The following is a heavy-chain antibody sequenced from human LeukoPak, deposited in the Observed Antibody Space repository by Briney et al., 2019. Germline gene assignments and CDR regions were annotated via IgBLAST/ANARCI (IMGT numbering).Heavy chain of an antibody. CDR2: IYYSGST. CDR3: ARDRYYYDTSGYYSTFDT. D-gene: IGHD3-22*01. J-gene: IGHJ3*02. Sequence: SETLSLTCTVSGGSISSYYWSWIRQPPGKGLEWIGYIYYSGSTNYNPSLKSRVTMSVDTSKNQFSLKLTSVTAADTAVYYCARDRYYYDTSGYYSTFDTWGQGTMVTVSS. CDR1: GGSISSYY. V-gene: IGHV4-59*12.